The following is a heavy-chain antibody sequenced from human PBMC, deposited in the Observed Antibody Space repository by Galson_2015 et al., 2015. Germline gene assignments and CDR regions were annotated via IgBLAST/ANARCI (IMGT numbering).Heavy chain of an antibody. CDR3: VRPEKESSSWFNY. J-gene: IGHJ4*02. CDR1: GYSFTSHW. CDR2: IDPTDSYS. V-gene: IGHV5-10-1*01. D-gene: IGHD6-13*01. Sequence: QSGAAVKKPGESLRISCKASGYSFTSHWISWVRQMPGKGLEWVGRIDPTDSYSNYSPALRGHVTFSTDKSARTAYLQWNSLKASDTAIYVCVRPEKESSSWFNYWGQGTLVTVSS.